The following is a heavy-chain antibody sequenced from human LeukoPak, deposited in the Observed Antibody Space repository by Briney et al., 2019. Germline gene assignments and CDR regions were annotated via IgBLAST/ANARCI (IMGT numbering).Heavy chain of an antibody. CDR2: ISSSGDIV. D-gene: IGHD5-12*01. J-gene: IGHJ4*02. V-gene: IGHV3-11*01. CDR1: GFTFSEYY. Sequence: GGSLRLSCAASGFTFSEYYMSWIRQAAGKGLEWVADISSSGDIVSYGESVQGRFTISRDNAKDSLSLQLDSLRADDTAVYYCAREIVAGTFDYWGQGTLVTVSS. CDR3: AREIVAGTFDY.